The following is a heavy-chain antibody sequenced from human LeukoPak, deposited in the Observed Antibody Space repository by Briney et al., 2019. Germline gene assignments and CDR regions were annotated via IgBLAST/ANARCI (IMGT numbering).Heavy chain of an antibody. CDR1: GYTFSSYA. D-gene: IGHD5-18*01. CDR2: ISVYNGNT. J-gene: IGHJ6*03. CDR3: ARDRGYSYAKKSSEYYYMDV. Sequence: GASVKVSCKASGYTFSSYAISWVRQAPGQGLEWMGWISVYNGNTNYAQKFQGRVTMTTDTSTSTAHMELSSLRSEDTAVYYCARDRGYSYAKKSSEYYYMDVWGKGTTVTMSS. V-gene: IGHV1-18*01.